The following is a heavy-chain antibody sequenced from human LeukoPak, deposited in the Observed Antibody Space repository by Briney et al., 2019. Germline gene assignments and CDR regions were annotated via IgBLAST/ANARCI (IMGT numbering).Heavy chain of an antibody. V-gene: IGHV5-51*01. CDR3: ARHDNGGMVRGLIPADAFDI. CDR2: IYPGDSDT. J-gene: IGHJ3*02. Sequence: GESLKISCKGSEYSFTSYWIGWVRQMPGKGLEWMGIIYPGDSDTRYSPSFQGQVTISADKSISTAYLQWSSLKASDTAMYYCARHDNGGMVRGLIPADAFDIWGQGTMVTVSS. D-gene: IGHD3-10*01. CDR1: EYSFTSYW.